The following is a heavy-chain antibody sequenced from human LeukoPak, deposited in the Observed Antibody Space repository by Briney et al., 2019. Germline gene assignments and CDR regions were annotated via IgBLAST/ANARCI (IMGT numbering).Heavy chain of an antibody. D-gene: IGHD6-6*01. V-gene: IGHV4-34*01. Sequence: SETPSLTRAVYGGSFSGYYWSWIRQPPGKGLEWIGEINHSGSTNYNPSLKSRVTISVDTSKNQFSLKLSSVTAADTAVYYCARGGIAARPVTWPYYYYYYGMDVWGQGTTVTVSS. J-gene: IGHJ6*02. CDR1: GGSFSGYY. CDR3: ARGGIAARPVTWPYYYYYYGMDV. CDR2: INHSGST.